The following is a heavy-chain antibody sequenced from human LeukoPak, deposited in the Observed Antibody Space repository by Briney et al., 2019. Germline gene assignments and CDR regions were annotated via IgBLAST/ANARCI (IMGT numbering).Heavy chain of an antibody. V-gene: IGHV4-31*03. CDR1: GGSISSDGYY. CDR3: ARAVPVVYMDV. Sequence: SETLSLTCTVSGGSISSDGYYWSWIRQHPGKGLEWIGYIYYSGSTYYNPSLKSRVTISVDTSKNQFSLKLSSVTAADTAVYYCARAVPVVYMDVWGKGTTVTVSS. J-gene: IGHJ6*03. D-gene: IGHD4-23*01. CDR2: IYYSGST.